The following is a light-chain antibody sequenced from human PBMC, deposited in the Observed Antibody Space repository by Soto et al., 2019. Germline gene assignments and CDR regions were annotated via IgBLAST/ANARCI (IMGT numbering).Light chain of an antibody. CDR1: SSDVGGYNY. V-gene: IGLV2-14*01. Sequence: QSVLTQPASGSGFPGQSITISCTGTSSDVGGYNYVSWYQQHPGKAPKLMIYDVSNRPSGVSNRFSGSKSGNTASLTISGLQAEDEADYYCSSYTSSSTLEVFGTGTKVTVL. J-gene: IGLJ1*01. CDR3: SSYTSSSTLEV. CDR2: DVS.